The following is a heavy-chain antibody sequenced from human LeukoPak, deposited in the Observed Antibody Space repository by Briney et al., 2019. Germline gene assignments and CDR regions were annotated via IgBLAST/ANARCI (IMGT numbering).Heavy chain of an antibody. D-gene: IGHD6-13*01. Sequence: GASVKVSCKASGGTFSSYAISWVRQAPGQGLEWMGGIIPIFGTANYAQKFQDRVTITADESTSTAYMELSSLRSEDTAVYYCAKAGAAAIFDYWGQGTLVTVSS. CDR2: IIPIFGTA. J-gene: IGHJ4*02. CDR1: GGTFSSYA. CDR3: AKAGAAAIFDY. V-gene: IGHV1-69*13.